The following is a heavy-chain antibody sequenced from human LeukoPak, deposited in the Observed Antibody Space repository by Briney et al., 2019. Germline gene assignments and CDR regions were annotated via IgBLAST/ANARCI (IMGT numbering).Heavy chain of an antibody. CDR3: ARIRFGELLRPNWFDP. CDR1: GGSISSYY. CDR2: IYTSGST. D-gene: IGHD3-10*01. J-gene: IGHJ5*02. V-gene: IGHV4-4*07. Sequence: SETPSLTCTVSGGSISSYYWSWIRQPAGKGLEWIGRIYTSGSTNYNPSLKSRVTMSVDTSKNQFSLKLSSVTAADTAVYYCARIRFGELLRPNWFDPWGQGTLVTVSS.